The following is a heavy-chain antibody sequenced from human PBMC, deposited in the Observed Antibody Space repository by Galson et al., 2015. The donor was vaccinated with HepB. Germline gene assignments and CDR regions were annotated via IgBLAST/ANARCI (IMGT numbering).Heavy chain of an antibody. D-gene: IGHD3-3*01. CDR3: ARAPQGLLEWLPYHFDY. CDR2: INGGNGNT. J-gene: IGHJ4*02. Sequence: SVKVSCKASAYTFSSYAMHWVRQAPGQRLEWMGWINGGNGNTKYSQKFQGRVTITRDTSATTAYMELSSLRSEDTAVYYCARAPQGLLEWLPYHFDYWGQGTLVTVSS. V-gene: IGHV1-3*01. CDR1: AYTFSSYA.